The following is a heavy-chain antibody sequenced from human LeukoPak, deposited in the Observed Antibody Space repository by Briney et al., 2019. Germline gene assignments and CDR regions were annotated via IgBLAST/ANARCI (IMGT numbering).Heavy chain of an antibody. CDR3: ARVKMWELLPLDY. Sequence: ASVKVSCKASGYTFTSNYIHWVRQAPGQGLEWMGMIYPRDGSTSYAQKFQGRVTVTTDTSTSTAYMELRSLRSDDTAVYYCARVKMWELLPLDYWGQGTLVTVSS. D-gene: IGHD1-26*01. J-gene: IGHJ4*02. CDR2: IYPRDGST. CDR1: GYTFTSNY. V-gene: IGHV1-46*01.